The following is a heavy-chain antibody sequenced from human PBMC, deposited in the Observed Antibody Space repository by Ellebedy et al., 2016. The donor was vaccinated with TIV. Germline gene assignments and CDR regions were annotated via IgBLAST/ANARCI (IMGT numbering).Heavy chain of an antibody. V-gene: IGHV3-7*01. CDR2: IYQDGSWQ. D-gene: IGHD4-17*01. J-gene: IGHJ5*02. CDR1: GFSFRSYW. Sequence: PGGSLRLSCAASGFSFRSYWMTWVRQAPGKGLEWVANIYQDGSWQYSVDPVKGRFTISRDNANNILFLQMNSLRVEDTGVYYCARRGAYGDYAVQVNGWFDPWGQGTLVTVSS. CDR3: ARRGAYGDYAVQVNGWFDP.